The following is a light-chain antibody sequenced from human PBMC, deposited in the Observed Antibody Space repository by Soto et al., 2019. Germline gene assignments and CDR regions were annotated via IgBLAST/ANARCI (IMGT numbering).Light chain of an antibody. Sequence: QSALTQPASVSGSPGQSITISCTGTSSDVGGYNYVSWYQQYPGRVPKLLIYKVSNRPSGVSNRFSGSKSGNTASLTISGLKAEDEADYFCTSPTPSRLYVFGTGTKVTVL. CDR1: SSDVGGYNY. CDR2: KVS. V-gene: IGLV2-14*01. J-gene: IGLJ1*01. CDR3: TSPTPSRLYV.